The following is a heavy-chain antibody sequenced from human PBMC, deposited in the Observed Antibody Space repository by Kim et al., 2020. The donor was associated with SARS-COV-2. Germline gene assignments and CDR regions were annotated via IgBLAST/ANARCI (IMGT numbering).Heavy chain of an antibody. CDR3: ARDQVTGWFDP. D-gene: IGHD2-21*02. Sequence: YPTPSLKCRVTISVDTSKNQFSLKLSSVTAADTAVYYCARDQVTGWFDPWGQGTLVTVSS. V-gene: IGHV4-31*02. J-gene: IGHJ5*02.